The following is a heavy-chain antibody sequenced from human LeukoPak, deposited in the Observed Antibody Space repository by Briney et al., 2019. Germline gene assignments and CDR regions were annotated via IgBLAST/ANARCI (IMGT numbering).Heavy chain of an antibody. CDR1: GGSISSTSYG. CDR3: ARHEEVLWPGAAFDI. J-gene: IGHJ3*02. D-gene: IGHD3-10*01. CDR2: IYYTGST. Sequence: PSETLSLTCTVSGGSISSTSYGWGWLRQPPGKGLEWIGSIYYTGSTHHNPPLKSRVTISVDTSKNQLSLMLSSVTAADTAVYYCARHEEVLWPGAAFDIWGQGTLVTVSS. V-gene: IGHV4-39*01.